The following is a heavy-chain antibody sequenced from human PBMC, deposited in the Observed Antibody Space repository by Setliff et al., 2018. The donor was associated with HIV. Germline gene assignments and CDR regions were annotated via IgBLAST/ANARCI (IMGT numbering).Heavy chain of an antibody. V-gene: IGHV3-48*03. CDR2: IDSSGKST. Sequence: PGESLKISCVASDFSVETYEMNWVRQAPGKGLEWISFIDSSGKSTYYADSVKGRFTISRDNAKNSLYLQMNSLRAEDTAVYYCARDDYMLYSYYYGMDVWGQGTTVTVSS. CDR3: ARDDYMLYSYYYGMDV. J-gene: IGHJ6*02. CDR1: DFSVETYE. D-gene: IGHD4-4*01.